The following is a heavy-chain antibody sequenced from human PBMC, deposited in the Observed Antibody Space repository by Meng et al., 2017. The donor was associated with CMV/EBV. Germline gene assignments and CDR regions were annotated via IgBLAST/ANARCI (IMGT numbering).Heavy chain of an antibody. V-gene: IGHV4-59*01. J-gene: IGHJ3*02. Sequence: SETLSLTCTVSGGSISSYYWSWIRQPPGKGLEWIGYIYYSGSTNYNPSLKSRVTISVDTSKNQFALKLSSVTAADTSVYYCARGGALAAFDIWGQGTMVTVSS. D-gene: IGHD3-16*01. CDR1: GGSISSYY. CDR2: IYYSGST. CDR3: ARGGALAAFDI.